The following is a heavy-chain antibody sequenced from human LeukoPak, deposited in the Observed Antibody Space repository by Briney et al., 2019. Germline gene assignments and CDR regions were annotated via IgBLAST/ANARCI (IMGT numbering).Heavy chain of an antibody. CDR2: ISTYNGNT. CDR3: AREGSPFYYYYMDV. D-gene: IGHD2-15*01. J-gene: IGHJ6*03. CDR1: GYTFTGYY. Sequence: SVKVSCKASGYTFTGYYMHWVRQAPGQGLEWMGWISTYNGNTNYAQKLQGRVTMTTDTSTSIAYMELRSLRSDDTAVYYCAREGSPFYYYYMDVWGKGTTVTVSS. V-gene: IGHV1-18*04.